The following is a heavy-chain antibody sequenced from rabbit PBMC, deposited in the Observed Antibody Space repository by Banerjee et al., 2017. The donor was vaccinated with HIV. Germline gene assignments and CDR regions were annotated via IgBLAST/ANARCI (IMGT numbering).Heavy chain of an antibody. D-gene: IGHD8-1*01. Sequence: QEQLEESGGDLVKPEGSLTLTCTASELDISDYWICWVRQAPEKGLEWIACVGTDSGSTYYASWAEGRFTISKTSSTTVTLQLNSLTAADTATYFCAREGVGSTYFDLWGQGTLVTDS. J-gene: IGHJ4*01. CDR2: VGTDSGST. V-gene: IGHV1S45*01. CDR3: AREGVGSTYFDL. CDR1: ELDISDYW.